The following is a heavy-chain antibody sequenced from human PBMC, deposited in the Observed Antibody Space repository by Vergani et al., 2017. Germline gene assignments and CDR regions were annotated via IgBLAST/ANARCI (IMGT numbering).Heavy chain of an antibody. CDR1: GFTFSSYA. J-gene: IGHJ5*02. CDR3: ARDRYCRSTSCSRGGPYNLFDP. V-gene: IGHV3-30-3*01. D-gene: IGHD2-2*01. Sequence: QVQLVESGGGVVQPGRSLRLSCAASGFTFSSYAMHWVRQAPGKGLEWVAVISYAGSNKYYADTVKGRFTISRDNSKNTLYLQMNSLRGEDTAVYYCARDRYCRSTSCSRGGPYNLFDPWGQGTLVTVSS. CDR2: ISYAGSNK.